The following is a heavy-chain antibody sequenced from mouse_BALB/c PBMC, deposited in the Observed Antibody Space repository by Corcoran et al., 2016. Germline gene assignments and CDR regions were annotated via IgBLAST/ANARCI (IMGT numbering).Heavy chain of an antibody. V-gene: IGHV3-6*02. Sequence: DVQLQESGPGLVKPSQSLSLTCSVTGYSITSGYYWNWIRQFPGNKLEWMGYISYDGSNNYNPSLKNRISITRDTSKNQFFLKLNSVTTEDTATYYCARVEVRWFAYWGQGTLVTVSA. CDR2: ISYDGSN. CDR3: ARVEVRWFAY. CDR1: GYSITSGYY. J-gene: IGHJ3*01.